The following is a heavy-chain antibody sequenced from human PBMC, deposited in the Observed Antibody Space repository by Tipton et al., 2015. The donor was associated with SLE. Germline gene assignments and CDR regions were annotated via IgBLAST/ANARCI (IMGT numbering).Heavy chain of an antibody. CDR1: GGSISSSSYY. CDR3: ARQFSPGYSGSRAPAGAFDI. D-gene: IGHD1-26*01. J-gene: IGHJ3*02. CDR2: IYYSGST. Sequence: PGLVKPSETLSLTCSVSGGSISSSSYYWSWIRQPPGKGLEWIGSIYYSGSTNYNPSLKSRVTISVDTSKNQFSLKLSSVTAADTAVYYCARQFSPGYSGSRAPAGAFDIWGQGTMVTVSS. V-gene: IGHV4-39*07.